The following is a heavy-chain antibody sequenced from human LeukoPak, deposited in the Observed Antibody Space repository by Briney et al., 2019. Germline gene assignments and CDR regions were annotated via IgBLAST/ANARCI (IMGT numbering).Heavy chain of an antibody. D-gene: IGHD3-10*01. Sequence: GGSLRLSCAASGFTVSTNYMSWVRQAPGKGPEWISIIYRSGDTYYADSVKGRFTISRDNSKNTLYLQMNSLRAEDTAVYYCATLWYYGMDVWGQGTTVTVSS. CDR2: IYRSGDT. V-gene: IGHV3-66*04. CDR1: GFTVSTNY. CDR3: ATLWYYGMDV. J-gene: IGHJ6*02.